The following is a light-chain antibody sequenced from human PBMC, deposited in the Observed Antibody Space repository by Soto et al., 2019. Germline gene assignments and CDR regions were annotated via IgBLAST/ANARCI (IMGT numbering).Light chain of an antibody. V-gene: IGLV7-46*01. J-gene: IGLJ3*02. CDR2: DTS. Sequence: QAVVPQEPSLTVSPGGTVTLTCGSSTGAVTSSHYPYWFQQKPGQAPRALIYDTSNKHSWTPARFSGSLLGGKPALILSGAQPEDEADYYCSLSYSDVRVFGGGTKLTVL. CDR1: TGAVTSSHY. CDR3: SLSYSDVRV.